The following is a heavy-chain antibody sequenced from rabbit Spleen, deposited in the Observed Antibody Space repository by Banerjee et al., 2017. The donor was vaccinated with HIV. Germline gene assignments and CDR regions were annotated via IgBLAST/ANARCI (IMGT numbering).Heavy chain of an antibody. CDR3: TRDSGSGPYIDGYFNL. V-gene: IGHV1S45*01. J-gene: IGHJ4*01. CDR2: IYPGSSGTT. Sequence: QEQLVESGGGLVQPEGSLTLTCTASGFSFSNRYWICWVRQAPGKGLEWIGCIYPGSSGTTYYASWAKGRFTISKTSSTTVTLRMTSLTVADTATYFCTRDSGSGPYIDGYFNLWGPGHPGHR. CDR1: GFSFSNRYW. D-gene: IGHD1-1*01.